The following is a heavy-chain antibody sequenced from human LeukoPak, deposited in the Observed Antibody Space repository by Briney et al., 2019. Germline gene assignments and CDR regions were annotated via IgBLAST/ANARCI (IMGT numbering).Heavy chain of an antibody. CDR3: ARLNTMIVVVITRGAFDI. J-gene: IGHJ3*02. Sequence: GESLKISCKGSGYFFNSYWIGWVRQMPGKGLEWMGIIYPGDSDTRYSPSFQGQVTISADKSISTAYLQWSSLKASDTAMYYCARLNTMIVVVITRGAFDIWGQGTMVTVPS. D-gene: IGHD3-22*01. CDR2: IYPGDSDT. V-gene: IGHV5-51*01. CDR1: GYFFNSYW.